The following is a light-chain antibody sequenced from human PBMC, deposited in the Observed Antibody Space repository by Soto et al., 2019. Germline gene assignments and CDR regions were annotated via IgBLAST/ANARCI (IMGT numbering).Light chain of an antibody. J-gene: IGKJ2*01. CDR3: QQYNSYPVT. CDR2: DAS. CDR1: QSINTW. Sequence: DIQMTQSPSTLSASVGDRVTITCRASQSINTWLAWFQQKPGKAPNLLIFDASSLESGVPSRFGGSGSGTEFTLTISSLQPNDFATYDCQQYNSYPVTFGQGTRLEIK. V-gene: IGKV1-5*01.